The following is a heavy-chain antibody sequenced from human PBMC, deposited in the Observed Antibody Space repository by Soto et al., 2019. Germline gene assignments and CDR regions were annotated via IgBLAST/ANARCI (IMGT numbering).Heavy chain of an antibody. Sequence: TSVKVSCKDSGLTFTSSAVQWVRQARGPLLEWVGWIVVGSGNTNYAQKFQERVTITRDMSTSTAYMELSSLRSEDTAVYYCAADSETHCTNGVCFNWFDPWGQGTRVTVSA. CDR3: AADSETHCTNGVCFNWFDP. CDR2: IVVGSGNT. V-gene: IGHV1-58*01. J-gene: IGHJ5*02. CDR1: GLTFTSSA. D-gene: IGHD2-8*01.